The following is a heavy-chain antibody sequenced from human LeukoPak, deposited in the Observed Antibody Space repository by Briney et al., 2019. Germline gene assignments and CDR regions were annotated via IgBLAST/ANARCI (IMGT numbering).Heavy chain of an antibody. CDR2: IWYDGSNK. CDR1: GFTFSSYG. Sequence: GGSLRLSCAASGFTFSSYGMHWVRQAPGKGLEWVAVIWYDGSNKYYADSVKGRFTISRDNSKNTLYLQMNSLRAEDTAVYYCARGGYSYGYAFDIWGQGTMVTVSS. D-gene: IGHD5-18*01. J-gene: IGHJ3*02. CDR3: ARGGYSYGYAFDI. V-gene: IGHV3-33*01.